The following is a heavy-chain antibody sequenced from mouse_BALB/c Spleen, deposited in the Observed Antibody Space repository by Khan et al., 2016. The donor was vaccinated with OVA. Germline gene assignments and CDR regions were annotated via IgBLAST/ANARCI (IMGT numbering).Heavy chain of an antibody. D-gene: IGHD1-1*02. CDR2: INHNNGDT. CDR1: GYTFTSCY. CDR3: TRSGWSAFAY. V-gene: IGHV1S81*02. Sequence: QVQLQQPGAELVRPGASVKLSCKASGYTFTSCYMYWVKQRLGPGLEWIGGINHNNGDTDFNAKFKNKATLTVDKSSSTAYMQRSSLTSEDSSVYYCTRSGWSAFAYWGQVTLVTMSA. J-gene: IGHJ3*01.